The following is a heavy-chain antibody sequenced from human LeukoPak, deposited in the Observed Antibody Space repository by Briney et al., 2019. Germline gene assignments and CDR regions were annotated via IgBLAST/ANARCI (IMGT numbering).Heavy chain of an antibody. Sequence: ASVKVSCKASGYTFTSYGISWVRQAPGQGLEWMGIINPNGGSTSYAQIFQGRVTMTRDMSTSTVYMELSSLRSEDTAVYYCARDEGESGSYLGAIVDPWGQGTLVTVSS. CDR2: INPNGGST. CDR3: ARDEGESGSYLGAIVDP. CDR1: GYTFTSYG. V-gene: IGHV1-46*01. D-gene: IGHD1-26*01. J-gene: IGHJ5*02.